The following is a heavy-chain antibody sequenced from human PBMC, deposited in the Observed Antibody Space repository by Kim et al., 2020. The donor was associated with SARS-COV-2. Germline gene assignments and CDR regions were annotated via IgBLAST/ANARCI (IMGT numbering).Heavy chain of an antibody. D-gene: IGHD3-10*01. J-gene: IGHJ3*02. CDR3: ARQITMVRGAMVHDAFDI. CDR2: ISAYNGNT. V-gene: IGHV1-18*04. CDR1: GYTFTSYG. Sequence: ASVKVSCKASGYTFTSYGISWVRQAPGQGLEWMGWISAYNGNTNYGQKLQGRVTMTTDTSTSTAYMELRSLRSDDTAVYYCARQITMVRGAMVHDAFDIWGQGTMVTVSS.